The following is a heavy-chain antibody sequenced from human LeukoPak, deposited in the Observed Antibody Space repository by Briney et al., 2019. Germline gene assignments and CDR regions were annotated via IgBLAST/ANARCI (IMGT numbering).Heavy chain of an antibody. Sequence: SETLSLTCSVSGDSIGTYYWTWIRQPPGKGLEWIGYIFDTGITNYNPSLKSRVTMSVDTSKNQFSLKLSSVTAADTAVYYCETYYYDSSGYSVGAFDIWGQGTMVTVSS. J-gene: IGHJ3*02. V-gene: IGHV4-59*12. D-gene: IGHD3-22*01. CDR2: IFDTGIT. CDR1: GDSIGTYY. CDR3: ETYYYDSSGYSVGAFDI.